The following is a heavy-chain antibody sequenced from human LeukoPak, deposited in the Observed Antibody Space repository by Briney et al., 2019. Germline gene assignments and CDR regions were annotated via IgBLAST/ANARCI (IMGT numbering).Heavy chain of an antibody. J-gene: IGHJ4*02. CDR3: ARGPSVAAHLDY. D-gene: IGHD5-12*01. CDR1: GGSISSNNW. Sequence: SETLSLTCAVSGGSISSNNWWSWVRQPPGKGLEWIGEIYHHGATNYNPSLKSRVTLSVDKSKTQFSLELSSVTAADTAVYYCARGPSVAAHLDYWGQGTLVTVSS. V-gene: IGHV4-4*02. CDR2: IYHHGAT.